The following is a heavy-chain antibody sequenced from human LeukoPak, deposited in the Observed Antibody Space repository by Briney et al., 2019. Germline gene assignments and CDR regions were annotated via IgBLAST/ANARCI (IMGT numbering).Heavy chain of an antibody. CDR2: ISYSGDT. Sequence: SETLSLTCTVSGDSINNYYWTWIRQSRVKGLEWIGCISYSGDTYYNPSVESRVTMSLDTPKKQFSLRLTSVTAADTAVYYCARDQNPTKWGQGTLVTVSS. CDR1: GDSINNYY. D-gene: IGHD1-14*01. CDR3: ARDQNPTK. J-gene: IGHJ4*02. V-gene: IGHV4-59*01.